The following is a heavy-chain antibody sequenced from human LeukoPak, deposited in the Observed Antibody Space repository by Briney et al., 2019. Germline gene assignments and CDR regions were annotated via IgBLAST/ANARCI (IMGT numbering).Heavy chain of an antibody. Sequence: GGSLRLSCAASGFTFGSYAMYWVRQAPGKGLEWVSGIFGSGGSAHYADSVKGRFTISRDNSKNAVYLQMDSLRAEDTATYYCAKTTSGYSSGRYPAWPIDYWGQGTLVTVSS. CDR3: AKTTSGYSSGRYPAWPIDY. CDR1: GFTFGSYA. V-gene: IGHV3-23*01. D-gene: IGHD2-15*01. J-gene: IGHJ4*02. CDR2: IFGSGGSA.